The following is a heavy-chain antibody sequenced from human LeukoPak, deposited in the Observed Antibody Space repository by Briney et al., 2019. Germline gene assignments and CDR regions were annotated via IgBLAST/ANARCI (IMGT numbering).Heavy chain of an antibody. Sequence: GGSLRLSCAASGFSFSTQRMHWVRQAPGKGLEWVGRIRSKTDGGTTDYAAPVKGRFTISRDDSRNTLYLQLNSLKSEDTAVYYCTTVGYDSSGYYSYYFDCWGQGTLVTVSS. V-gene: IGHV3-15*07. D-gene: IGHD3-22*01. CDR3: TTVGYDSSGYYSYYFDC. CDR1: GFSFSTQR. J-gene: IGHJ4*02. CDR2: IRSKTDGGTT.